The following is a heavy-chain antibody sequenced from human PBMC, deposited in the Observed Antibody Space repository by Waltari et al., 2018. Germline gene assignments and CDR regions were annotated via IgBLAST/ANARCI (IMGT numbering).Heavy chain of an antibody. V-gene: IGHV4-59*01. D-gene: IGHD1-26*01. CDR2: IYYSGST. J-gene: IGHJ3*02. Sequence: QVQLQESGPGLVKPSETLSLTCTVSGGSISSYYWSWIRQPPGKGLEWIGYIYYSGSTNDNPALKSRVTISVDTSKNQVSLKLSSVTAADTAVYYCARDPRSGSYSGGAFDIWGQGTMVTVSS. CDR3: ARDPRSGSYSGGAFDI. CDR1: GGSISSYY.